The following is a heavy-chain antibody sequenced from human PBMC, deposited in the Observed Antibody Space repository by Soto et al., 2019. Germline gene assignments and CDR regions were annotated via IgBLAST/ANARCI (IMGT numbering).Heavy chain of an antibody. CDR1: GFSVSNNF. CDR3: ARDPGKNFI. Sequence: EVQLVESGGGLVQPGGSLRLSCAVSGFSVSNNFLSWVRQAPGKGLEWVSLIYSGGNTYYADSVKGRFTISRDNSKNTVYLQMNSLRAEDTAVYYRARDPGKNFIWGQGTMVTVSS. J-gene: IGHJ3*02. V-gene: IGHV3-66*01. CDR2: IYSGGNT.